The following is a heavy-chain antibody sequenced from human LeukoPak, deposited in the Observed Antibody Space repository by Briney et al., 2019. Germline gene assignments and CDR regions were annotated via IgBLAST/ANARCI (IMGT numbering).Heavy chain of an antibody. CDR1: GFTFSSYA. J-gene: IGHJ3*02. CDR2: ISGSGGST. D-gene: IGHD2-2*01. CDR3: AKHYCSSTSCLDDAFDI. V-gene: IGHV3-23*01. Sequence: GGSLRLSCAASGFTFSSYAMSWVRQAPGKGLEWVSAISGSGGSTYYADSVKGRFTISGDNSKNTLYLQMNSLRAEDTAVYYCAKHYCSSTSCLDDAFDIWGQGTMVTVFS.